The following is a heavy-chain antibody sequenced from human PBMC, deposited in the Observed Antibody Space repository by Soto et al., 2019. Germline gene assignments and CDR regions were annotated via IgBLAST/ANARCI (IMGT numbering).Heavy chain of an antibody. Sequence: ASVKVSCKTSGYPFTDYFIHWVRQAPGQGLEWMGIISLYHHSTSYAQKFQGRLTVTADTSTTTVYMDLSSLTSEDSAVYWCARELYSCGGDCPYYMDYWGQGTLVTVST. CDR3: ARELYSCGGDCPYYMDY. CDR2: ISLYHHST. CDR1: GYPFTDYF. D-gene: IGHD2-21*02. J-gene: IGHJ4*02. V-gene: IGHV1-46*01.